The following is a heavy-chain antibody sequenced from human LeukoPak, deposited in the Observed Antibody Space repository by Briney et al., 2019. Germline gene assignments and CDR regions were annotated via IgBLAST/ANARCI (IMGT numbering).Heavy chain of an antibody. CDR1: GDSVSSNSAA. CDR2: TYYRSKWYN. J-gene: IGHJ3*02. D-gene: IGHD3-3*01. Sequence: SQTLSLTCAISGDSVSSNSAAWNWLRQSPSRGLEWLVRTYYRSKWYNDYAVSVKSRITINPDTSKNQFSLQLNSVTPEDTAVYYCARDLSLGRFLEWLCAFDIWGQGTMVTVSS. CDR3: ARDLSLGRFLEWLCAFDI. V-gene: IGHV6-1*01.